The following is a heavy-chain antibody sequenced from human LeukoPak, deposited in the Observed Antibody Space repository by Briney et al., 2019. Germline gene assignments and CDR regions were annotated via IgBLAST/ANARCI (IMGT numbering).Heavy chain of an antibody. Sequence: HSGGSLRLSCAASGFTFSTYWMHWVRQGPGKGLVWVSRINSDGTTTNYADSAKGRFTISRDNAKNTLYLQMNSLRAEDTAVYYCASDRVTTEYWGQGTLVTVSS. CDR3: ASDRVTTEY. J-gene: IGHJ4*02. D-gene: IGHD4-17*01. CDR2: INSDGTTT. CDR1: GFTFSTYW. V-gene: IGHV3-74*01.